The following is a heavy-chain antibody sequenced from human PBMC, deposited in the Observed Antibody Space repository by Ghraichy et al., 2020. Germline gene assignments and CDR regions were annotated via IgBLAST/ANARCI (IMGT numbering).Heavy chain of an antibody. CDR1: GYTFIGFY. J-gene: IGHJ4*02. CDR2: IKPNNGDT. Sequence: ASVKVSCKASGYTFIGFYIHWVRQAPGQGLEWMGRIKPNNGDTDYAQKFQGMVTMTRDTSVNTAYMELSRLRSDDTAMYYCARRPGPGSSSPFDYWGQGTLVTVSS. D-gene: IGHD6-6*01. CDR3: ARRPGPGSSSPFDY. V-gene: IGHV1-2*06.